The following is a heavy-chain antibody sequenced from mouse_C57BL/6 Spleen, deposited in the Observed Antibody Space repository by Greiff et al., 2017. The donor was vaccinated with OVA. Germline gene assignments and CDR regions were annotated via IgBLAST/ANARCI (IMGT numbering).Heavy chain of an antibody. CDR1: GYTFTDYE. J-gene: IGHJ3*01. V-gene: IGHV1-15*01. D-gene: IGHD1-1*01. CDR3: TKGYYCGSSSWFAY. Sequence: VKLQQSGAELVRPGASVTLSCKASGYTFTDYEMHWVKQTPVHGLDWIGAIDPETGGTAYNQKFKGKAILTADKSSSPAYMERRSLTSEDSAVYYCTKGYYCGSSSWFAYWGQGTLVTVSA. CDR2: IDPETGGT.